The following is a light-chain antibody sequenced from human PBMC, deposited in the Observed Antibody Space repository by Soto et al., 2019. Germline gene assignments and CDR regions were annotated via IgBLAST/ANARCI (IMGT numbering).Light chain of an antibody. J-gene: IGKJ5*01. V-gene: IGKV3-20*01. CDR3: QQHGTSPIT. CDR2: GAS. Sequence: IVHTQSPYTMSSYKWQRPARSLRPSHTMMHHRLAGHKQKPGQTPRLLVYGASSRATGIPGRFSGSESGTDFTLTISRRQPEDFAVYYCQQHGTSPITFCQGT. CDR1: HTMMHHR.